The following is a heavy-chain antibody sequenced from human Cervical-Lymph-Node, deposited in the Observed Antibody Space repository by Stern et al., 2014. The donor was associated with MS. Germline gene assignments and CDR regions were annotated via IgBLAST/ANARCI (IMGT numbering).Heavy chain of an antibody. V-gene: IGHV4-61*01. CDR2: IYYSGST. CDR3: ARVYSSGWSVDY. CDR1: GGSVSSGSYY. J-gene: IGHJ4*02. Sequence: QLQLQESGPGLVKPSETLSLTCTVSGGSVSSGSYYWNWIRQPPGKGLEWIGYIYYSGSTNYNPSLKSRTTTSVDTTSKQCYLKLSSVTAADTAVYYCARVYSSGWSVDYWGQGTLVTVSS. D-gene: IGHD6-19*01.